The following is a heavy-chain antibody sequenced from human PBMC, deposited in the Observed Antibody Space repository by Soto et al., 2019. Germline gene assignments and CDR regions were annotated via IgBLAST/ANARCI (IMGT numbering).Heavy chain of an antibody. J-gene: IGHJ6*02. D-gene: IGHD3-10*01. CDR1: GGSFSGYY. CDR3: ARGPSPLWFGELYRGHYYYYGMEV. Sequence: SETLSLTCAVYGGSFSGYYWSWIRQPPGKGLEWIGEINHSGSTNYNPSLKSRVTISVDTSKNQFSLKLSSVTAADTAVYYCARGPSPLWFGELYRGHYYYYGMEVWGQGTTVTVSS. CDR2: INHSGST. V-gene: IGHV4-34*01.